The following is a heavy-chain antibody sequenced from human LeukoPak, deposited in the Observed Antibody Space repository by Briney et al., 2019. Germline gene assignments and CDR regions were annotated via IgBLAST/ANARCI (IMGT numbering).Heavy chain of an antibody. D-gene: IGHD2-2*01. CDR1: GGSFSGYY. CDR3: ARVVVVVPALFYFDY. V-gene: IGHV4-34*01. Sequence: SETLSLTCAVYGGSFSGYYWSWIRQPPGKGLESIGEINHSGSTNYNPSLKSRVTISVDTSKNQFSLKLSSVTAADTAVYYCARVVVVVPALFYFDYWGQGTLVTVSS. CDR2: INHSGST. J-gene: IGHJ4*02.